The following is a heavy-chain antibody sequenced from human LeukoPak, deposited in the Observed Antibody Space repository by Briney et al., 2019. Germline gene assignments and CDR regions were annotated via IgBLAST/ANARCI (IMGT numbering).Heavy chain of an antibody. J-gene: IGHJ6*03. Sequence: ASEKVSCKASGYTFTSYYMHWMRQAPGQGLEWMGIINPSGGSTSYAQKFQGRVTMTRDTSTSTVYMELSSLRSEDTAVYYCARAWDTAMVKTVMNYYYMDVWGKGTTVTVSS. CDR2: INPSGGST. V-gene: IGHV1-46*01. CDR1: GYTFTSYY. D-gene: IGHD5-18*01. CDR3: ARAWDTAMVKTVMNYYYMDV.